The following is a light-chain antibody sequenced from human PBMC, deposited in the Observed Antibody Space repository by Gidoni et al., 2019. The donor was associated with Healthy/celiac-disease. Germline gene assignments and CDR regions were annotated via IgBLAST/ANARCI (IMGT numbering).Light chain of an antibody. CDR2: QDS. V-gene: IGLV3-1*01. J-gene: IGLJ3*02. CDR1: KLGDNY. Sequence: SYELTQPPSVSVSPGQTASITCSGDKLGDNYACWYQQKPGQSPVLVIYQDSKRPSGIPERFSGSNSGNTATLTISGTQAMDEADYYCQAWDSSTAYWVFGGGTKLTVL. CDR3: QAWDSSTAYWV.